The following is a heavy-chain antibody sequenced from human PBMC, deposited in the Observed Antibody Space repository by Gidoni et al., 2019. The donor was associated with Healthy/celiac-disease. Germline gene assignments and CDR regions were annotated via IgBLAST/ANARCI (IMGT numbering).Heavy chain of an antibody. CDR3: ASGGYCSGGSCSLTYYYYGMDV. V-gene: IGHV3-48*02. CDR2: IRSSSSTI. Sequence: EVQLVESGGGLVQPGGSLRLSCAASGFTFSSYSMNWVRQAPGKGLEWVSYIRSSSSTIYYADAVKGRFTISRDNAKNSLYLQMNSLRDEDTAVYYCASGGYCSGGSCSLTYYYYGMDVWGQGTTVTVSS. D-gene: IGHD2-15*01. CDR1: GFTFSSYS. J-gene: IGHJ6*02.